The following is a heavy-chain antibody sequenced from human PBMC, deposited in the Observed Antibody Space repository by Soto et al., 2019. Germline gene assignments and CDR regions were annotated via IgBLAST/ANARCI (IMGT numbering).Heavy chain of an antibody. Sequence: SVKVSCKASGGTFSSYAISWVRQAPGQGLEWMGGIIPIFGTANYAQKFQGRVTITADESTSTAYMELSSLRSEDTAVYYCARGMVRGVIKSPKGPWGQGTLVTVSS. CDR1: GGTFSSYA. CDR2: IIPIFGTA. CDR3: ARGMVRGVIKSPKGP. V-gene: IGHV1-69*13. J-gene: IGHJ5*02. D-gene: IGHD3-10*01.